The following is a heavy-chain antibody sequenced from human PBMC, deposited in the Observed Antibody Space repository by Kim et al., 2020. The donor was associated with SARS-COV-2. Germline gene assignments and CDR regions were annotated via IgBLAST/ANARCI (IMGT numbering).Heavy chain of an antibody. V-gene: IGHV3-30*03. J-gene: IGHJ5*02. Sequence: GGSLRLSCAASGFIFSSHVMHWVRQAPGKGLEWVALISYEGSTQKYADSVKGRFTVSRDNSKNTLFLQMNSLRPEDTAVYYCARNLVGDTDLGPWGQGTLVTVSS. CDR3: ARNLVGDTDLGP. CDR2: ISYEGSTQ. D-gene: IGHD1-26*01. CDR1: GFIFSSHV.